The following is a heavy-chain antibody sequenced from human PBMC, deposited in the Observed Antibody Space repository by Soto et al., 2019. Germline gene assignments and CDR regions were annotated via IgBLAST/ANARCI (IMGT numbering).Heavy chain of an antibody. CDR2: IHPGDSDT. D-gene: IGHD3-22*01. Sequence: GESLKISCKGSWYNFSSWIGWVGQMPGKGLEWMGIIHPGDSDTRYSPSFQGQVTMSVDKSISTAYLQWSSLKASDTAMYYCVRPDSSGYYVNWCQGTLVTVSS. V-gene: IGHV5-51*01. J-gene: IGHJ4*02. CDR3: VRPDSSGYYVN. CDR1: WYNFSSW.